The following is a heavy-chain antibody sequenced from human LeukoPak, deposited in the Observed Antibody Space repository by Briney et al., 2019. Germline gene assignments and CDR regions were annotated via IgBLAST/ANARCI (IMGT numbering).Heavy chain of an antibody. D-gene: IGHD5-18*01. Sequence: ASVKLSCKASGYTFTSYGISWVRQAPGQGLEWMGWISAYNGNTNYAQKLQGRVTMTTDTSTSTAYMELRSLRSDDTAAYYCAREERGYSYGYNGYWGQGTLVTVSS. J-gene: IGHJ4*02. CDR1: GYTFTSYG. CDR2: ISAYNGNT. V-gene: IGHV1-18*01. CDR3: AREERGYSYGYNGY.